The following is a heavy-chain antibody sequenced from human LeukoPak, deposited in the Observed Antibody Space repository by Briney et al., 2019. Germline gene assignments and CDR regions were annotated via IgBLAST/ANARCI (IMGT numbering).Heavy chain of an antibody. CDR1: VFTFSTYN. CDR2: ITSSSRYT. V-gene: IGHV3-21*01. Sequence: GGSLRLSCAASVFTFSTYNMNWVRQAPGKGLEWVSSITSSSRYTFYADSVKGRFTISRDNAKNSLYLQMNSLRAEDTAVYYCARGRFDIWGQGTMVTVSS. CDR3: ARGRFDI. J-gene: IGHJ3*02.